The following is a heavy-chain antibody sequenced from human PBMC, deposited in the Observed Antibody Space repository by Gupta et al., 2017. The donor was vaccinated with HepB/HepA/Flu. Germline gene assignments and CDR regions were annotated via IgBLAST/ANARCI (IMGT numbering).Heavy chain of an antibody. D-gene: IGHD2-2*01. CDR1: GFTFRSFA. Sequence: EVKLLESGGGLVQPGGSLRLSCTASGFTFRSFAMTWVRQAPGKGLEWVSAISGSGASTHFPDSEKGRFAISRDNSKNTLFLQMNNLRVDDTAVYYCAKTGSSTWPSPFEIWGQGTKVTVSS. V-gene: IGHV3-23*01. CDR3: AKTGSSTWPSPFEI. CDR2: ISGSGAST. J-gene: IGHJ3*02.